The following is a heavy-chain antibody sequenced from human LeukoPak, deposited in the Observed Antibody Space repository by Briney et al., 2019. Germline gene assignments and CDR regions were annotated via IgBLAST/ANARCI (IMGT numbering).Heavy chain of an antibody. V-gene: IGHV4-34*01. J-gene: IGHJ1*01. CDR3: ARQYSSGWYKGYFQY. D-gene: IGHD6-19*01. CDR2: INHSGST. Sequence: NPSETLSLTCGVNGGSFSGYYWSWIRQPPGKGLEWIGEINHSGSTNYNPSLKSRVTISVDTSKNQFSLKLSSVTAADTAVYYCARQYSSGWYKGYFQYWGQGTLVTVSS. CDR1: GGSFSGYY.